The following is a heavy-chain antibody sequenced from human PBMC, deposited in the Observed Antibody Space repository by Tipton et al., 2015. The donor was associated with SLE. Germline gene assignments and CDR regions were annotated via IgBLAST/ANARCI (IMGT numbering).Heavy chain of an antibody. J-gene: IGHJ3*02. Sequence: SLRLSCAASGFTFSSYSMNWVRQAPGKGLEWVAVMSYDGSNTYSADSVKGRITISRDKSKNTVYLQINSLRTEDTAVYYCATGRGRDDGGIDAIDIWGQGTVVTVSS. CDR1: GFTFSSYS. D-gene: IGHD3-16*01. V-gene: IGHV3-30*03. CDR3: ATGRGRDDGGIDAIDI. CDR2: MSYDGSNT.